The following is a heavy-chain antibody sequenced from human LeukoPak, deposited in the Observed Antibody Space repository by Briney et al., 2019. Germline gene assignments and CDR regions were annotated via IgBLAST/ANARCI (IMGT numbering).Heavy chain of an antibody. CDR1: GYSFSNYW. Sequence: GESLKISCKGLGYSFSNYWIAWVRQTPGKGLEWMGIIFPGDSDTRYGPPFQGQFTISADKFINTASLQWSSLKASDTAMYYCARRYYDSRGYAGLNWFDPWGQGTQVTVSS. D-gene: IGHD3-22*01. CDR2: IFPGDSDT. V-gene: IGHV5-51*01. J-gene: IGHJ5*02. CDR3: ARRYYDSRGYAGLNWFDP.